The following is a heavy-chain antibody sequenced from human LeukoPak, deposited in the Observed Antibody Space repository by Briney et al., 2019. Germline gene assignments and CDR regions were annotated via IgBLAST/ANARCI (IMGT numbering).Heavy chain of an antibody. J-gene: IGHJ4*02. Sequence: GGSLRLSCAASGFTFSSFAIHWVRQTPGKGLEWVGAISHDGNNKFYADSLKGRFTISRDDSKNTLYLQMSSLRQDDTAVYYCAKSPADYGDDLFDCWGQGTLVTVSS. D-gene: IGHD4-17*01. V-gene: IGHV3-30-3*02. CDR3: AKSPADYGDDLFDC. CDR2: ISHDGNNK. CDR1: GFTFSSFA.